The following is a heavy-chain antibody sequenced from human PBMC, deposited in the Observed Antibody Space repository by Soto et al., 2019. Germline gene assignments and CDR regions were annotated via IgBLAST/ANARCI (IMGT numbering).Heavy chain of an antibody. Sequence: PSETLSLTCTVSGGSISSSSYYWGWIRQPPGKGLEWIGGIYYSGSTYYNPSLKSRVTISVDTSKNQFSLKLSSVTAADTAVYYCAGHKMVRGNWFDPWGQGTLVTVSS. CDR3: AGHKMVRGNWFDP. D-gene: IGHD3-10*01. CDR1: GGSISSSSYY. CDR2: IYYSGST. J-gene: IGHJ5*02. V-gene: IGHV4-39*01.